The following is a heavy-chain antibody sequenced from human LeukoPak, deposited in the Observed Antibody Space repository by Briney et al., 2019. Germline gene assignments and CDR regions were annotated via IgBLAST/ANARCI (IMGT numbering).Heavy chain of an antibody. CDR3: VKDTVAGTPTYYFDY. D-gene: IGHD6-19*01. J-gene: IGHJ4*02. V-gene: IGHV3-64D*06. CDR1: GFTFSSYA. CDR2: ISSNGGST. Sequence: GGSPRLSCSASGFTFSSYAMHWVRQAPGKGLEYVSAISSNGGSTYYADSVKGRFTISRDNSKNTLYLQMSSLRAEDTAVYYCVKDTVAGTPTYYFDYWGQGTLVTVSS.